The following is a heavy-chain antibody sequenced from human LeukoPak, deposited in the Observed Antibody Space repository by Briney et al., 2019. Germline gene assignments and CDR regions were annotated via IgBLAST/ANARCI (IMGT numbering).Heavy chain of an antibody. V-gene: IGHV4-59*01. CDR2: IYYSGST. J-gene: IGHJ4*02. D-gene: IGHD3-3*01. CDR3: ARGSANDFWSGYYTLYYFDY. CDR1: GGSISSYY. Sequence: PSETLSLTCTVSGGSISSYYWSWIRQPPGKGLEWIGYIYYSGSTNYSPSLKSRVTISVDTSKNQFSLKLSSVTAADTAVYYCARGSANDFWSGYYTLYYFDYWGQGTLVTVSS.